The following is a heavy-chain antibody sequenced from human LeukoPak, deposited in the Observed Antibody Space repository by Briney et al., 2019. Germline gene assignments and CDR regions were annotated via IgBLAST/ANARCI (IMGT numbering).Heavy chain of an antibody. D-gene: IGHD6-13*01. CDR1: GASISSPTYF. CDR2: IYSGGNT. CDR3: ASRGYSSSWYNWFDP. V-gene: IGHV4-39*01. Sequence: SETLSLTCTVSGASISSPTYFWGWIRQPPGKGLEWIGSIYSGGNTYYNPSLNSRITISLDTSKNQFSLNLRSVTAADTAVYYCASRGYSSSWYNWFDPWGQGTLVTVSS. J-gene: IGHJ5*02.